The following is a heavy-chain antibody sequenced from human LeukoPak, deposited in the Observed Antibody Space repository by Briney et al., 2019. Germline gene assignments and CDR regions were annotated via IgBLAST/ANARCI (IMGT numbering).Heavy chain of an antibody. Sequence: GGSLRLSCAASGFTFSSYSMNWVRQAPGKGLEWVSYISSSSSTIYYADSVKGRFTISRDNAKNSLYLQMNSLRAEDTAVYYCAKGAYYDSSGYFLPLVYWGQGALVTVSS. D-gene: IGHD3-22*01. CDR2: ISSSSSTI. CDR3: AKGAYYDSSGYFLPLVY. CDR1: GFTFSSYS. V-gene: IGHV3-48*01. J-gene: IGHJ4*02.